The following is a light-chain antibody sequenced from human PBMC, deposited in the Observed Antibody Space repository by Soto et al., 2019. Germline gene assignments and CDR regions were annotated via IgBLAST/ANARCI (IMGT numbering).Light chain of an antibody. CDR1: QSVSDW. V-gene: IGKV1-5*03. CDR2: KAS. Sequence: IHTTQSPSTLSGSLGDRVTLTCRASQSVSDWLAWYQQKPGKAPKLLIYKASSLGSGVPSRFSGSGSGTEFTLTISSLQPDDFATYYCQQYTRYPITFGQGTRLEIK. CDR3: QQYTRYPIT. J-gene: IGKJ5*01.